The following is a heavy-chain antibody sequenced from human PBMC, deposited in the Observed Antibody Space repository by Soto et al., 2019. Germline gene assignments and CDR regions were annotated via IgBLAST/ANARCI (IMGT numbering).Heavy chain of an antibody. Sequence: LPETLSLTCTVSGGSIRGYYWSWIRQTPGKGLDWIGNIYYSGSTNYNPSLKSRVTISLDTSRNQFSLKLSSLTAADTAVYYCARQYCSGNSCYSAGGFQHWGQGTQVTVSS. CDR2: IYYSGST. CDR3: ARQYCSGNSCYSAGGFQH. V-gene: IGHV4-59*08. J-gene: IGHJ1*01. D-gene: IGHD2-15*01. CDR1: GGSIRGYY.